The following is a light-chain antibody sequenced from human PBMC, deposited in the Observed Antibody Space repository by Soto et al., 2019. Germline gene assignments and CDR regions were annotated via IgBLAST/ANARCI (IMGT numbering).Light chain of an antibody. V-gene: IGLV2-14*01. CDR1: SSDVGGYNY. Sequence: QSVLTQPASVSGSPGQSITISCTGTSSDVGGYNYVSWYQQHPGKAPKLMIYEVSNRPSGVSNRFSGSKSGNTASLTISELQAEDEADYYCSSYTSSSTRVFGTGTKSPS. J-gene: IGLJ1*01. CDR3: SSYTSSSTRV. CDR2: EVS.